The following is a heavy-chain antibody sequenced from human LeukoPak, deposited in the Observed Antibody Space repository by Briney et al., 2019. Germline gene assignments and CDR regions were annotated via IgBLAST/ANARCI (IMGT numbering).Heavy chain of an antibody. CDR1: GGSFSGYY. J-gene: IGHJ3*02. Sequence: SETLSLTCAVYGGSFSGYYWSWIRQPPGKGLEWIGEINHSGSTNYNPSLKSRVTISVDTSKNQFSLKLSSVTAADTAVYYCARRPGNSGSYLGAFDICGQGTMVTVSS. CDR2: INHSGST. V-gene: IGHV4-34*01. CDR3: ARRPGNSGSYLGAFDI. D-gene: IGHD1-26*01.